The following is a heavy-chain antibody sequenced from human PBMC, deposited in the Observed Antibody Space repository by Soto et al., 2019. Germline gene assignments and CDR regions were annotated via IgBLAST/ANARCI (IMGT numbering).Heavy chain of an antibody. CDR1: GGCVPRYF. CDR2: MYYGGRT. CDR3: ARGTPSPLIVRSSRGPWFDP. Sequence: PSETLSLTCTVSGGCVPRYFWSWIWEPPGTVLVRIGYMYYGGRTNYNPSLKSRVTISVDTTKMQVSLKLSSVTAADTAVYFCARGTPSPLIVRSSRGPWFDPWGQGTLVTVSS. V-gene: IGHV4-59*02. D-gene: IGHD2-15*01. J-gene: IGHJ5*02.